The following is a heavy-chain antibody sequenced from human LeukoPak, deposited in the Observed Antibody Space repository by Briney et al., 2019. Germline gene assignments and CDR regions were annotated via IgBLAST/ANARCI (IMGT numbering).Heavy chain of an antibody. J-gene: IGHJ6*03. Sequence: PGGPLRLSCTASGFTFGDYAMSWVRQAPGKGLEWVGFIRSKAYGGTTEYAASVKGRFTISRDDSKSIAYLQMNSLKTEDTAVYYCTRSPGDGYYYYMDVWGKGTTVTVSS. CDR3: TRSPGDGYYYYMDV. V-gene: IGHV3-49*04. CDR1: GFTFGDYA. CDR2: IRSKAYGGTT. D-gene: IGHD3-16*01.